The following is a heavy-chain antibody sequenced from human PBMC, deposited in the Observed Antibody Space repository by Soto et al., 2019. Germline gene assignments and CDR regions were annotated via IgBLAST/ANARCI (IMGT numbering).Heavy chain of an antibody. CDR2: INSDGSST. CDR1: GFTFSSYW. J-gene: IGHJ4*02. V-gene: IGHV3-74*01. Sequence: GGSLRLSCAASGFTFSSYWMHWVRQAPGKGLVWVSRINSDGSSTSYADSVKGRLTISRDNAKNTLYLQMNSLRAEDTAVYYCVITSLVVAAATREDYWGKGTLVPVSS. CDR3: VITSLVVAAATREDY. D-gene: IGHD2-15*01.